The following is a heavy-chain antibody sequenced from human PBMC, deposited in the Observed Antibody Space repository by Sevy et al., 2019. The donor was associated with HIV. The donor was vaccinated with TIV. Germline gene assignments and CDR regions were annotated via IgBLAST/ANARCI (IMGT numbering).Heavy chain of an antibody. V-gene: IGHV1-3*01. CDR1: GYPFTSYV. CDR2: INAGNGNT. CDR3: ARGGYCSSTSCDNWFDP. D-gene: IGHD2-2*01. Sequence: ASVKVSCKACGYPFTSYVIHWVRQAPGQRLEWMGWINAGNGNTKYSQKFRGRVTLTRDTSASTAFMEMSSLRSEDTAVYYCARGGYCSSTSCDNWFDPWGQGTLVTVSS. J-gene: IGHJ5*02.